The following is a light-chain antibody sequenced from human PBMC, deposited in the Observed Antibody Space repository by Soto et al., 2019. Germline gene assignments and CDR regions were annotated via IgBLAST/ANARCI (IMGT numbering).Light chain of an antibody. CDR2: SDN. CDR1: SSNIGSNP. J-gene: IGLJ2*01. Sequence: QSVLTQPPSASGTPGQRVTISCSGSSSNIGSNPVSWYQQLPGTAPKSLIYSDNQRPSGVPDRISGSSAGTSASLAISGLQSEDESESYCAVLHYSLRGRVFGGGTKLTVL. V-gene: IGLV1-44*01. CDR3: AVLHYSLRGRV.